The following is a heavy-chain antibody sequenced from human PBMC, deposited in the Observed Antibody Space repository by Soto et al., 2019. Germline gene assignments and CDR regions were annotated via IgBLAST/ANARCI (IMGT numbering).Heavy chain of an antibody. CDR3: AKAAYTMVRGVIGD. J-gene: IGHJ4*02. CDR1: GFTFSSYG. D-gene: IGHD3-10*01. CDR2: ISYDGSNK. V-gene: IGHV3-30*18. Sequence: PGGSLRLSCAASGFTFSSYGMHWVRQAPGKGLEWVAVISYDGSNKYYADSVKGRFTISRDNSKNTLYLQMNSLRAEDTAVYYCAKAAYTMVRGVIGDWGQGTLVTVSS.